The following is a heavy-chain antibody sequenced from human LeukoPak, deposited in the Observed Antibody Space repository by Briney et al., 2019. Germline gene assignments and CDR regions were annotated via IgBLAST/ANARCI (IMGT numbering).Heavy chain of an antibody. CDR3: ARDSDSSGSFDY. V-gene: IGHV3-48*03. D-gene: IGHD3-22*01. CDR2: ISSSGRTI. CDR1: EFTFSSYE. Sequence: GGSLRLSCAASEFTFSSYEMNWVRQAPGKGLEWVSYISSSGRTIYYADSVKGRFTISRDNAKNSLYLQMNNLRAEDTAVYYCARDSDSSGSFDYWGQGTLVTVSS. J-gene: IGHJ4*02.